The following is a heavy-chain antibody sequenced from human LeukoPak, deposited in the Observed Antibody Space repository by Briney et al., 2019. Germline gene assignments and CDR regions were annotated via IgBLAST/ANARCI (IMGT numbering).Heavy chain of an antibody. V-gene: IGHV3-21*01. J-gene: IGHJ4*02. CDR3: ASGYCGGDCYAIDY. D-gene: IGHD2-21*02. CDR2: ISSSSSYI. Sequence: GGSLRLSCAASGFTFSSYSMNWVRQAPGKGLEWVSSISSSSSYIYYADSVKGRFTISRDNAKNSLYLQMNSLRAEDTAVYYCASGYCGGDCYAIDYWGQGTLVTVSS. CDR1: GFTFSSYS.